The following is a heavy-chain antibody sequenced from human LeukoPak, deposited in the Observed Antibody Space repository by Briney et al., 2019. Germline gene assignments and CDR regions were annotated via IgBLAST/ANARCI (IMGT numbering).Heavy chain of an antibody. D-gene: IGHD3-10*01. J-gene: IGHJ3*02. Sequence: GGSLRLSCAASGFTFSNYGMHWVRQAPGKGLEWVAFIRYDGTNKYYADSVKGRFTISRDNSKSTLYLQMNSLRAEDTAVYYCAKDLRSYLDGFEIWGQGTMVTVSS. V-gene: IGHV3-30*02. CDR3: AKDLRSYLDGFEI. CDR2: IRYDGTNK. CDR1: GFTFSNYG.